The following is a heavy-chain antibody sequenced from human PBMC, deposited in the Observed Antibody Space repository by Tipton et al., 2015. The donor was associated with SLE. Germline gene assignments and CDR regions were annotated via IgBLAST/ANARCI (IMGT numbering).Heavy chain of an antibody. CDR3: AGAKVDIVAFDAFDI. Sequence: TLSLTCTVSGGSISSHYWSWIRQPPGKGLEWIGYIYYSGSTNYNPSLKSRVTKSVDTSKNQFSLKLSSVTAADTAVYYCAGAKVDIVAFDAFDIWGQGTMVTVSS. V-gene: IGHV4-59*11. CDR2: IYYSGST. CDR1: GGSISSHY. J-gene: IGHJ3*02. D-gene: IGHD5-12*01.